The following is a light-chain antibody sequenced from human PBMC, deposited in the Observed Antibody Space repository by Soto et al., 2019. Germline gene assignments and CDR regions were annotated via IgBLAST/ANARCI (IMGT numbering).Light chain of an antibody. J-gene: IGKJ4*01. CDR3: QQSNNSPLT. CDR1: QSVSSN. CDR2: GAS. Sequence: EIVMTQSPATLSVSPGERATLSCRASQSVSSNLAWDQQKPGQAPRLLIYGASTRATGIPARFSGRGSGPEETLTIRPLQSQDVALYYCQQSNNSPLTVGGGTKGEVK. V-gene: IGKV3D-15*01.